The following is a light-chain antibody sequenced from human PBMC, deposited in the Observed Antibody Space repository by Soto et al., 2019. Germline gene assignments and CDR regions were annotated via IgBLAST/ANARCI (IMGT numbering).Light chain of an antibody. V-gene: IGKV1-9*01. Sequence: DIQLTQSPSFLSASVEDRVTISCRASYDISSSLAWYQQEPGKPPKLLIYDSSTLQTGVPSRFKGSGSGRKFTLTISGLQFGDFATYFCQQISHYPYTSVQGTKVDIK. CDR3: QQISHYPYT. CDR1: YDISSS. CDR2: DSS. J-gene: IGKJ2*01.